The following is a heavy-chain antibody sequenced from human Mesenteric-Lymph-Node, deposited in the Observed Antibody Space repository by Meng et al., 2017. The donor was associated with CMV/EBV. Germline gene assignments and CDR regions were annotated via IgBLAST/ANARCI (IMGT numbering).Heavy chain of an antibody. Sequence: FTFDRTAMSWVRQAPGKGLGWVSSISGRGVSTYYADSVEGRFTISRDSSKKTLYLQMNSLRAEDTAVYYCAKSLPIYFDWLSDAFDIWGQGTMVTVSS. CDR3: AKSLPIYFDWLSDAFDI. V-gene: IGHV3-23*01. CDR2: ISGRGVST. CDR1: FTFDRTA. J-gene: IGHJ3*02. D-gene: IGHD3-9*01.